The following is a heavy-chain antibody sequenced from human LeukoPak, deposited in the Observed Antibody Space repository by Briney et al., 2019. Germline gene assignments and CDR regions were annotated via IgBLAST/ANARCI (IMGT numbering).Heavy chain of an antibody. J-gene: IGHJ5*02. CDR2: IYYSGNT. Sequence: PSETLSLTCTVSSGSISRSSSYWGWIRQPPGKGLEWIGSIYYSGNTYYNPSLRSRVNISVDTSKNQVSLKLSSVTAADTAVYYCARRRTVSTTGRFDPWGQGILVTVSS. V-gene: IGHV4-39*01. D-gene: IGHD5/OR15-5a*01. CDR3: ARRRTVSTTGRFDP. CDR1: SGSISRSSSY.